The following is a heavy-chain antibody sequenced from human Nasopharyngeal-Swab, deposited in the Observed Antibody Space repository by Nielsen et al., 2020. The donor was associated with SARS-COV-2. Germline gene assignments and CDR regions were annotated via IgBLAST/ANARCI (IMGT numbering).Heavy chain of an antibody. CDR2: FDPEDGET. V-gene: IGHV1-24*01. CDR3: ATDTPSIVGATY. J-gene: IGHJ4*02. CDR1: GYTFTSYD. Sequence: ASVKVSCKASGYTFTSYDINWVRQAPGKGLEWMGGFDPEDGETIYAQKFQGRVTMAEDTSTDTAYMELSSLRSEDTAVYYCATDTPSIVGATYWGQGTLVTVSS. D-gene: IGHD1-26*01.